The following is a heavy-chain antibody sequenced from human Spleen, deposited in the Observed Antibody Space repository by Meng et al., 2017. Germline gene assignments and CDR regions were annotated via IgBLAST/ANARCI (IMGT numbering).Heavy chain of an antibody. CDR3: ARANWVLDY. CDR1: RFIFSNYW. CDR2: IKNDGSEK. Sequence: GGSLRLSCAASRFIFSNYWMSWVRQAPGKGLEWVANIKNDGSEKFYVESVKDRFIISRDNAENSLYLQMSSLRPEDTGVYYCARANWVLDYWGHGTLVTVSS. V-gene: IGHV3-7*04. D-gene: IGHD7-27*01. J-gene: IGHJ4*01.